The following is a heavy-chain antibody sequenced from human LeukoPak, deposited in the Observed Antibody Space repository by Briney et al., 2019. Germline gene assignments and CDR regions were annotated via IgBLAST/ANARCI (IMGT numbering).Heavy chain of an antibody. CDR2: IDWDDDK. J-gene: IGHJ4*02. V-gene: IGHV2-70*11. D-gene: IGHD5-12*01. CDR1: GFSLSTSGMC. Sequence: ESGPALVEPTQTLTLTCTFSGFSLSTSGMCVSWIRQPPGKALEWLARIDWDDDKYYSTSLKTRLTTSKDTSKNQVVLTMTNMDPVDTATYYCARIGGVATAPYWGQGTPVTVSS. CDR3: ARIGGVATAPY.